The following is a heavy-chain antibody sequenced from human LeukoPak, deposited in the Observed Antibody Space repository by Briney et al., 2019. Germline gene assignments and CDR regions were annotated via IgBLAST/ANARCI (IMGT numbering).Heavy chain of an antibody. J-gene: IGHJ4*02. CDR3: ARLRDYYDSSGYYFDY. V-gene: IGHV5-51*01. Sequence: GESLKIPRKGSGYSFTSYWIAWGRQMPGKGLEWMGIIYPGDSDTRYSPSFQGQVTISADKSISTAYLQWTSLKASDTAMYYCARLRDYYDSSGYYFDYWGQGTLVTVSS. D-gene: IGHD3-22*01. CDR2: IYPGDSDT. CDR1: GYSFTSYW.